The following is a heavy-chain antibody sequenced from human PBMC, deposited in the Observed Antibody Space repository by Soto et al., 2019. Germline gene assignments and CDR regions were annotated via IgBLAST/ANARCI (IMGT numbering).Heavy chain of an antibody. V-gene: IGHV4-39*01. CDR1: GDSIRSGSYH. Sequence: QLQLQESGPGLVKPSETLSLTCTVSGDSIRSGSYHWGWIRQPPGKGLEWIASIYYSGTTYYNPSLKSRVTISVDMSRNQLSVKVGSVTAADTSTYYCVRHVGDRLWYFDYWGQGTLVAVSS. D-gene: IGHD2-21*01. CDR2: IYYSGTT. CDR3: VRHVGDRLWYFDY. J-gene: IGHJ4*02.